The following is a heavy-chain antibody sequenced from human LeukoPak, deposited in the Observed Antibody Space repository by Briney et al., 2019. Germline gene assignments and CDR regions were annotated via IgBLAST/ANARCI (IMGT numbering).Heavy chain of an antibody. CDR3: AREPPHRGFGEMDYFYYYMDV. CDR1: GGSISSGNYY. D-gene: IGHD3-10*01. Sequence: SQTLSLTCTVSGGSISSGNYYWSWIRQPAGKGLEWIGRIYTSGSTYYNPSLKSRVTISVDTSKNQFSLKLRSMTAADTAVYSCAREPPHRGFGEMDYFYYYMDVWGKGTTVTVSS. V-gene: IGHV4-61*02. CDR2: IYTSGST. J-gene: IGHJ6*03.